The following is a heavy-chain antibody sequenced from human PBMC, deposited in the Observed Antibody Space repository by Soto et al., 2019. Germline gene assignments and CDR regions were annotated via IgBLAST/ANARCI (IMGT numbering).Heavy chain of an antibody. CDR1: GFSFSDSL. CDR3: TDLALY. Sequence: GGSLRLSCAASGFSFSDSLIHWVRQASGKGLEWVGRIRSKADNYATAYAASVNGRVTISRDDSKNTAYLQMNSLNTEDTAVYYCTDLALYWGQGTLVTASS. CDR2: IRSKADNYAT. J-gene: IGHJ4*02. V-gene: IGHV3-73*01.